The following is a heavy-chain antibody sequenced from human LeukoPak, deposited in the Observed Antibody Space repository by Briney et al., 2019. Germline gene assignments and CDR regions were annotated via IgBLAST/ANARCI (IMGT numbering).Heavy chain of an antibody. Sequence: EASVKVSCKASGYTFTSCYMHWVRQAPGQGLEWMGIINPSGGSTSYAQKFQGRVTMTRDTSTSTAYMELSSLRSEDTAVYYCARCIVVVVAATPYYYYMDVWGKGTTVTVSS. CDR1: GYTFTSCY. V-gene: IGHV1-46*01. CDR3: ARCIVVVVAATPYYYYMDV. J-gene: IGHJ6*03. CDR2: INPSGGST. D-gene: IGHD2-15*01.